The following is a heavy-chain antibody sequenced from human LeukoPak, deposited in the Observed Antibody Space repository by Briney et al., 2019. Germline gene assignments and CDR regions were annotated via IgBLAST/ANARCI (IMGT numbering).Heavy chain of an antibody. V-gene: IGHV4-59*08. J-gene: IGHJ5*02. CDR1: GASISSYS. Sequence: SATLSLTCSVSGASISSYSWSWIRQPPGKGLEWIGYSHYTGSTDYNPSLKSRVTISVDTSNTQHSLKLTSVNAADTAVYYCSRHATDSVGGGWFHPWGQGSLVTVSS. D-gene: IGHD5/OR15-5a*01. CDR3: SRHATDSVGGGWFHP. CDR2: SHYTGST.